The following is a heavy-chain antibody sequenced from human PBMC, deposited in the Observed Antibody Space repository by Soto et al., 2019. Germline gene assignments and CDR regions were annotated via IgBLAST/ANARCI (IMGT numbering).Heavy chain of an antibody. CDR1: GGTFSSY. CDR3: ARLLYYDSSGYPVAY. D-gene: IGHD3-22*01. CDR2: IIPILGIA. V-gene: IGHV1-69*02. Sequence: QVQLVQSGAEVKKPGSSVKVSCKASGGTFSSYISWVRQAPGQGLEWMGRIIPILGIANYAQKFQGRVTITADKSTSTAYMELSSLRSEDTAGYYCARLLYYDSSGYPVAYWGQGTLVTVSS. J-gene: IGHJ4*02.